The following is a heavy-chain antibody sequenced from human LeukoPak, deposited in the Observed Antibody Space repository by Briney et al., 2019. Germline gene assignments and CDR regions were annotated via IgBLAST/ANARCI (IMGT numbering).Heavy chain of an antibody. V-gene: IGHV3-15*01. CDR2: IKSKTDGGTT. D-gene: IGHD3-22*01. CDR3: TTLYYYDSSGYYNDAFDI. CDR1: GFTFSNAW. Sequence: PGGSLRLSCAASGFTFSNAWMSWVRQAPGKGLEWVGRIKSKTDGGTTGYAAPVKGRFTFSRDDSKNTLYLQMNSLKTEDTAVYYCTTLYYYDSSGYYNDAFDIWGQGTMVTVSS. J-gene: IGHJ3*02.